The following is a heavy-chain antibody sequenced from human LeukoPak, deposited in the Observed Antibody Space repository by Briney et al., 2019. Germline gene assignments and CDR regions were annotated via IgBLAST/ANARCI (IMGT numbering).Heavy chain of an antibody. V-gene: IGHV3-33*01. CDR2: TWYDGSKQ. Sequence: GGSLRLSCAASGFILSHHGMHWVRQAPGKGLEWVAVTWYDGSKQYYADSVKGRFTISRDISKNTLYLQMNSLRAEDTAVYYCARDLHPSGWSDFDYWGQGTLVTVSS. CDR1: GFILSHHG. J-gene: IGHJ4*02. CDR3: ARDLHPSGWSDFDY. D-gene: IGHD6-19*01.